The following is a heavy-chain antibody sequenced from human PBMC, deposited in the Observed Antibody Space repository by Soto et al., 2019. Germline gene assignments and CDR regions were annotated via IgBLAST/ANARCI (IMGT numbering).Heavy chain of an antibody. CDR2: ISPFTGDT. V-gene: IGHV1-18*04. D-gene: IGHD2-15*01. CDR3: ARSCSGGSCHSAY. CDR1: GYTFSNYG. Sequence: ASVKVSCKASGYTFSNYGINWVRQAPGQGLEWMGWISPFTGDTHYTQSLQGRVTMTTDTSTSTAYMELRSLRSADTAVYYCARSCSGGSCHSAYWGQGTLVTLSS. J-gene: IGHJ4*01.